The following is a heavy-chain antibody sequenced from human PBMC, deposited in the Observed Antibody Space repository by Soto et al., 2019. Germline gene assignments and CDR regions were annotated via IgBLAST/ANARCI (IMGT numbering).Heavy chain of an antibody. Sequence: QLQLQESGPGLVKPSETLSLTCAVSGGSITSSSYSWGWVRQPPGKGLEWIATFYYSENTHYNPSLKSRVTISVYTSRNPFSLILTSVTAADTAVYYCGRLGGHCSSSSCFGFYVMDVWGQGTTVTVSS. V-gene: IGHV4-39*01. CDR3: GRLGGHCSSSSCFGFYVMDV. CDR2: FYYSENT. J-gene: IGHJ6*02. D-gene: IGHD2-2*01. CDR1: GGSITSSSYS.